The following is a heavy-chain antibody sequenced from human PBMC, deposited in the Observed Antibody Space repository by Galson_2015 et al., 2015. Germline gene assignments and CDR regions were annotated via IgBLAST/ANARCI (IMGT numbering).Heavy chain of an antibody. Sequence: SLRLSCAASGFTFSSYAMSWVRQAPGKGLGWVLTITGSGGRTYYAGSVKCRFTIARDNSKTTLYLQMNSLRAEDTAIYYCAKDRAGIVGATGFDYWGQGTLVTVSS. CDR2: ITGSGGRT. CDR1: GFTFSSYA. V-gene: IGHV3-23*01. CDR3: AKDRAGIVGATGFDY. D-gene: IGHD1-26*01. J-gene: IGHJ4*02.